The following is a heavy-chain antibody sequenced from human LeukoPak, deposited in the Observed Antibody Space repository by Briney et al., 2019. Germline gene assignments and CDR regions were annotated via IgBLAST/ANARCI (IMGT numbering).Heavy chain of an antibody. CDR3: ARHRYDLWSGYLVDY. V-gene: IGHV4-34*01. J-gene: IGHJ4*02. CDR2: INHSGST. D-gene: IGHD3-3*01. Sequence: SETLSLTCAVYGGSFSGYYWSWIRQPPGKGLEWIGEINHSGSTNYNPSLKSRVTISVDTSKNQFSLKLSSVTAADTAVYYCARHRYDLWSGYLVDYWGQGTLVTVSS. CDR1: GGSFSGYY.